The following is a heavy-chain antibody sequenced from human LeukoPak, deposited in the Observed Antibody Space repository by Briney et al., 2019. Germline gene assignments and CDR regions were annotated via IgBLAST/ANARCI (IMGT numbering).Heavy chain of an antibody. Sequence: GGSLRLSCAASGFTFSSYAMHWVRQAPGKGLEWVAVISYDGSNEYYADSVKGRFTISRDNAKNSLYLQMNSLRAEDTAVYYCAREIYDSSGAFDYWGQGTLVTVSS. CDR3: AREIYDSSGAFDY. CDR1: GFTFSSYA. V-gene: IGHV3-30-3*01. J-gene: IGHJ4*02. D-gene: IGHD3-22*01. CDR2: ISYDGSNE.